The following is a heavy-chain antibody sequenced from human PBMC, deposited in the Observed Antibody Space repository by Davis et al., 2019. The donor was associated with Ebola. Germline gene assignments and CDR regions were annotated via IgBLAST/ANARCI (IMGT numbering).Heavy chain of an antibody. V-gene: IGHV1-2*02. J-gene: IGHJ6*02. CDR3: ARDRIVYSSGWYGMDV. Sequence: ASVKVSCKASGYTFTGYYMHWVRQAPGQGLGWMGWINPNSGGTNYAQKFQGRVTMTRDTSISTAYMELSRLRSDDTAVYYCARDRIVYSSGWYGMDVWGQGTTVTVSS. CDR2: INPNSGGT. D-gene: IGHD6-19*01. CDR1: GYTFTGYY.